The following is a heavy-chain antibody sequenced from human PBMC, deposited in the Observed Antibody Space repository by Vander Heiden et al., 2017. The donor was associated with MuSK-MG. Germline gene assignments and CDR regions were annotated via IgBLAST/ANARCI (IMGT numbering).Heavy chain of an antibody. D-gene: IGHD3-10*01. V-gene: IGHV4-39*01. CDR1: GGSISSNSYY. CDR2: IYYSGRT. Sequence: QLQLQESGPGLVKPSETLSLTCTVSGGSISSNSYYWGWIRRPPVKGLEWIGSIYYSGRTYYNPSLKSRVTISGDTSENQFSLKLSSVTAADTAVYYCARLSMVRGVDYVDYWGQGTLVTVSS. J-gene: IGHJ4*02. CDR3: ARLSMVRGVDYVDY.